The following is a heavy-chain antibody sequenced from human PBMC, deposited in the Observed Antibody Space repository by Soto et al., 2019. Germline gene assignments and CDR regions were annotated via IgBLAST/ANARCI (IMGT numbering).Heavy chain of an antibody. Sequence: GGSLRLSCAASGFTFSSYAMSWVRQAPGKGLEWVSAISGSGGSTYYADSVKGRFTISRDNSKNTLYLQMNSLRAEDTDVYYCAKDQLDTEFERYYYYGMDVWGQGTTVTVSS. CDR3: AKDQLDTEFERYYYYGMDV. CDR1: GFTFSSYA. CDR2: ISGSGGST. V-gene: IGHV3-23*01. D-gene: IGHD5-18*01. J-gene: IGHJ6*02.